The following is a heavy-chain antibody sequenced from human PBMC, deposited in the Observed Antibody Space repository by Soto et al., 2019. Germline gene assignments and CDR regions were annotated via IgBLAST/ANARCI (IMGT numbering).Heavy chain of an antibody. D-gene: IGHD1-1*01. Sequence: QVQVQQWGAGLLKFSETLSLTCAVNGGSFSGWHWNWIRQPPAKGLEWIGEASHTGGTNYNPSLESRVTISVDRSRNQLSLKLTSVSAADTAVYYCARSRNLDVWGPGTTVIVSS. CDR1: GGSFSGWH. CDR2: ASHTGGT. CDR3: ARSRNLDV. V-gene: IGHV4-34*01. J-gene: IGHJ6*02.